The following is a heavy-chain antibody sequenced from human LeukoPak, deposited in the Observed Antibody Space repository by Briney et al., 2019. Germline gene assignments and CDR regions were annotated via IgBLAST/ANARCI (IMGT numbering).Heavy chain of an antibody. V-gene: IGHV3-74*01. D-gene: IGHD6-19*01. CDR3: ARGSGWLPDSY. J-gene: IGHJ4*02. Sequence: GGSLRLSCAASGFIFSSYYMHWVRQAPGEGLAWVSRINTDGSSISYADSVKGRFTISRDNAKNTLYLQMSSLRDEDTAVYYCARGSGWLPDSYWGQGTLVTVSS. CDR2: INTDGSSI. CDR1: GFIFSSYY.